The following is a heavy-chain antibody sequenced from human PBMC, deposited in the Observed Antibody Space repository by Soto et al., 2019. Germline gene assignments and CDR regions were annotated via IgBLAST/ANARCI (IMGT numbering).Heavy chain of an antibody. CDR3: AGISYNWNYKNYYYYGMDV. J-gene: IGHJ6*02. CDR2: INAGNGNT. D-gene: IGHD1-7*01. CDR1: GYTFTSYA. V-gene: IGHV1-3*01. Sequence: ASVKVSCKASGYTFTSYAMHWVRQAPGQRLEWMGWINAGNGNTKYSQKFQGRVTITRDTSASTAYMELSSLRSEDTAVYYCAGISYNWNYKNYYYYGMDVWGQGTTVTVSS.